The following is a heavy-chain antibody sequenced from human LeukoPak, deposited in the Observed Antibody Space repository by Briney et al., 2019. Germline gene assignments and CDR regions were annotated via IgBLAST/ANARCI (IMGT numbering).Heavy chain of an antibody. CDR1: GYTFTDYY. J-gene: IGHJ4*02. CDR3: ARGRRILWRDPNAGDFFDY. V-gene: IGHV1-2*02. D-gene: IGHD2/OR15-2a*01. CDR2: VNPNSGDT. Sequence: ASVKVSCKASGYTFTDYYIHWVRQAPGQGLEWMGWVNPNSGDTDYAQKFQDRVITTRDTSINTAYIELSSLRSDDTAVYYCARGRRILWRDPNAGDFFDYWGQGTLVVVSS.